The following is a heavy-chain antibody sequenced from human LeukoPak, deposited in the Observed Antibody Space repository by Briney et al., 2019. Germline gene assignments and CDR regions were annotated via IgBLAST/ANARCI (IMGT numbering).Heavy chain of an antibody. J-gene: IGHJ5*02. V-gene: IGHV3-21*01. CDR3: ARDPNCSSTSCYTVGNWFDP. CDR1: GFTFSSYS. D-gene: IGHD2-2*02. CDR2: ISSSSSYI. Sequence: TGGSLRLSCAASGFTFSSYSMNWVRQAPGKGLEWVSSISSSSSYIYYADSVKGRFTISRDDAKNSLYLQMNSLRAEDTAVYYCARDPNCSSTSCYTVGNWFDPWGQGTLVTVSS.